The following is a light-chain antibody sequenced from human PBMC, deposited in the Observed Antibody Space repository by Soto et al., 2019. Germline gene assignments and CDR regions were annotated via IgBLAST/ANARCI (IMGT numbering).Light chain of an antibody. CDR2: DAS. CDR1: QSISSW. J-gene: IGKJ4*01. Sequence: DIQMTQSPSTLSASVGDRVTITCRASQSISSWLAWYQQKPGKAPKLLIYDASSLESGVPSRFSGSGSDTEFTLTINNLQPDDFANYHCQQYNRYSLPLGGGTKVAIK. CDR3: QQYNRYSLP. V-gene: IGKV1-5*01.